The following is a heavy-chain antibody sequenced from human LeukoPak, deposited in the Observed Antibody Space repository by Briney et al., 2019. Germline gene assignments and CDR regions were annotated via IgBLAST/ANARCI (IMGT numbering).Heavy chain of an antibody. V-gene: IGHV6-1*01. J-gene: IGHJ6*02. CDR3: ARGRVDYGSGSYYQDYYYYGMDV. CDR1: GDSVSSNSAA. CDR2: TYYRSKWYN. Sequence: SQTLSLTCAISGDSVSSNSAAWNWIRQSPSRGLEWLGRTYYRSKWYNDYAVSVNSRITINPDTSKNQFSLQLNSVTPEDTAVYYCARGRVDYGSGSYYQDYYYYGMDVWGQGTTVTVSS. D-gene: IGHD3-10*01.